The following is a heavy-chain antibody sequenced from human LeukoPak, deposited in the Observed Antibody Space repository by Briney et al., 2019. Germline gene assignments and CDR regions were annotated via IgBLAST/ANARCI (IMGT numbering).Heavy chain of an antibody. V-gene: IGHV3-7*01. Sequence: PGGSLRLPCAASGFTFSSYWISWVRQAPGKGLEWVANIKQDGSEKYYVDSVKGRFTISRDNAKNSLYLQMNSLRAEDTAVYYCARRDHGDYGEEYWGQGTLVTVSS. CDR3: ARRDHGDYGEEY. D-gene: IGHD4-17*01. J-gene: IGHJ4*02. CDR2: IKQDGSEK. CDR1: GFTFSSYW.